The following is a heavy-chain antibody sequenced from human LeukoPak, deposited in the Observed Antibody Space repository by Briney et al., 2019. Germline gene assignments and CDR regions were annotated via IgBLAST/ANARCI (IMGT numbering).Heavy chain of an antibody. J-gene: IGHJ4*02. CDR1: GFTFRSYS. Sequence: GGSLRLSCAASGFTFRSYSMLWVRQAPAKGREWVSSISTSSSYIYYADSVKGRFTISRDNAKNSLYLQMNSLRAEDTAVFYCARDLYLYGYWGQGTLVTVSS. D-gene: IGHD2-2*02. CDR3: ARDLYLYGY. CDR2: ISTSSSYI. V-gene: IGHV3-21*01.